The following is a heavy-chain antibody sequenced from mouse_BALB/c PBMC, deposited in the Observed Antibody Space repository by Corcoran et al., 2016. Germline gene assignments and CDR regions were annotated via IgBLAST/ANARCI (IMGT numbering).Heavy chain of an antibody. Sequence: EVQLQQSGPELVKRGASVKMSCKASGYTFTSYVMHWVKQKPGQGLEWIGYINPYNDGTKYNEKFKGKATLTSDKSSSTAYMEHSSLTSEDSAVYYCARLYPGIAMDYWGQGTSVTVSS. V-gene: IGHV1S136*01. CDR1: GYTFTSYV. CDR2: INPYNDGT. J-gene: IGHJ4*01. CDR3: ARLYPGIAMDY.